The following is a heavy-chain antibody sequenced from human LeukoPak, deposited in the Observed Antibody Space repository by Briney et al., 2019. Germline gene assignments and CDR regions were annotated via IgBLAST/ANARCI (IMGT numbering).Heavy chain of an antibody. CDR3: ARVRGGSGRSYAADAFDI. V-gene: IGHV3-74*01. CDR1: GFSFSKYS. D-gene: IGHD1-26*01. J-gene: IGHJ3*02. CDR2: IYNDGSST. Sequence: PGGSLRLSCVASGFSFSKYSMNWVRQAPGKGLVWVSRIYNDGSSTSYADSVKGRFTISRDNAKSTLYLQMNSLRADDTAVFYCARVRGGSGRSYAADAFDIWGQGTMVTVSS.